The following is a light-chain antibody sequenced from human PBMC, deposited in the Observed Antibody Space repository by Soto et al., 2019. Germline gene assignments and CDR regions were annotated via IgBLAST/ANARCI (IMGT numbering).Light chain of an antibody. Sequence: QSALTQAASVSGSPGQSITISCIGTSSDIGNYNFVAWYQPHPGKAPKLMIYGVIKRPSGVSNRFSGSKYGNTGSLTISGLQAEDEADYFCCSSAVNKTFRIFGGGTKLTVL. V-gene: IGLV2-23*02. CDR3: CSSAVNKTFRI. CDR1: SSDIGNYNF. J-gene: IGLJ2*01. CDR2: GVI.